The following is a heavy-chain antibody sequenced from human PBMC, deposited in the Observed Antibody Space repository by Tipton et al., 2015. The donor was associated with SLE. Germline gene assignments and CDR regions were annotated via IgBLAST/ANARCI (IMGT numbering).Heavy chain of an antibody. CDR3: ARDPPSSYYYGMDV. CDR1: GYFISSGYY. V-gene: IGHV4-38-2*02. D-gene: IGHD3-10*01. Sequence: TLSLTCAVSGYFISSGYYWGWIRQPPGKGLEWIGIAYHSGSTYYNPSLESRVTISIDTSKNQFSLKLSSVTAADTAVYFCARDPPSSYYYGMDVWGRGATVTVSS. J-gene: IGHJ6*02. CDR2: AYHSGST.